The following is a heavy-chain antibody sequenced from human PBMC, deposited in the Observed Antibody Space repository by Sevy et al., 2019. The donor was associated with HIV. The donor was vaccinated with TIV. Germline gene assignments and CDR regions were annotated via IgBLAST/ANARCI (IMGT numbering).Heavy chain of an antibody. J-gene: IGHJ4*02. Sequence: GGSLRLSCAASGFTFSSYAMSWVRQAPGKGLEWVSAISGSGGSTYYADSVKGGFTISRDNSKNTLYLQMNSLRAEDTAVYYCAKDANYDSSGYYPDLHFDYWGQGTLVTVSS. V-gene: IGHV3-23*01. CDR1: GFTFSSYA. D-gene: IGHD3-22*01. CDR2: ISGSGGST. CDR3: AKDANYDSSGYYPDLHFDY.